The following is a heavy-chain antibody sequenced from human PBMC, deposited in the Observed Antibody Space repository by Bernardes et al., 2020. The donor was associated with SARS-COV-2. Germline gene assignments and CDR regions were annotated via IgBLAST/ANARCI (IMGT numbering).Heavy chain of an antibody. CDR3: ARRLIVEDRAGLDH. V-gene: IGHV3-21*06. CDR2: IGRDSRDI. Sequence: VGSLRLSCVASGFTFSSYGLYWVRQAPGKGLEWVSYIGRDSRDISYLDSVKDRFTISRDDAQNSLYLQMNRLTAEDTAIYYCARRLIVEDRAGLDHWGRGTLVTVSS. CDR1: GFTFSSYG. D-gene: IGHD2-15*01. J-gene: IGHJ4*02.